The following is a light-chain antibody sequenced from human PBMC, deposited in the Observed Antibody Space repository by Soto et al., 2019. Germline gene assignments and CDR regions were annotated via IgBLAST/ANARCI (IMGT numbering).Light chain of an antibody. Sequence: DIQMTQSPSSLSASVGDRVTITCLASQAIRYDSGWYQQKPGTAPKRLIYATFTLQSGVPSRFSGSGSGTEFTLTINSLQPEDFATYYCLQYSSNPRTFGQGTKVDIK. CDR2: ATF. V-gene: IGKV1-17*01. J-gene: IGKJ1*01. CDR1: QAIRYD. CDR3: LQYSSNPRT.